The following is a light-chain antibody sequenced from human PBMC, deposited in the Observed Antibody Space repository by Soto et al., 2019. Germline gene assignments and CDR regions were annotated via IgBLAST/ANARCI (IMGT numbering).Light chain of an antibody. J-gene: IGLJ2*01. V-gene: IGLV2-23*01. Sequence: QSALTQPASVSGSPGQSITISCTGTSSNVGSYNLVSWYRQHPGEAPKLMLYEGTRRPSGVSSRFSGSKSGNTASLTISGLQAGDEADYYCCSYAGDDTMIFGGGNKVTVL. CDR3: CSYAGDDTMI. CDR2: EGT. CDR1: SSNVGSYNL.